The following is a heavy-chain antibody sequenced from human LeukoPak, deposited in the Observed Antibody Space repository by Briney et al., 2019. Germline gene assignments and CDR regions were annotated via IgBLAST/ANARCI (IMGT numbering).Heavy chain of an antibody. Sequence: GGSLRLSCAASGLTFSSYGMHWVRQAPGKGLEWVAVISYDGSTKYFGDSVKGRFTISRDNSKNTLYLQMNSLRTEDTAVYYCAKETYSTSWQLDSWGRGTLVTVSS. CDR3: AKETYSTSWQLDS. J-gene: IGHJ4*02. CDR2: ISYDGSTK. D-gene: IGHD6-13*01. V-gene: IGHV3-30*18. CDR1: GLTFSSYG.